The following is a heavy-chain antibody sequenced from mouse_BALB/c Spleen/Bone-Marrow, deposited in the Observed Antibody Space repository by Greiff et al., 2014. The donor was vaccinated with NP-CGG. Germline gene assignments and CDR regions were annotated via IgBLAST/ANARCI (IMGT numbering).Heavy chain of an antibody. CDR2: IDPANGNT. CDR1: GFNIKDTY. V-gene: IGHV14-3*02. J-gene: IGHJ4*01. CDR3: ARWEYYAMDY. D-gene: IGHD4-1*01. Sequence: DVQLVESGAGLVKPGASVKLSCTASGFNIKDTYMHWVKQRPEQGLEWIGRIDPANGNTKYDPKFQGKATITADTSSNTAYLQLSSLTSEDTAVYYCARWEYYAMDYWGQGTSVTVSS.